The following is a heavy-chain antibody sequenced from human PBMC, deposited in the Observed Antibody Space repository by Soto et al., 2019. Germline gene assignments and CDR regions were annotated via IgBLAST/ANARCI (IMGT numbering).Heavy chain of an antibody. D-gene: IGHD3-16*01. Sequence: QVQLVESGGGLVKPGGSLRLSCAASGFTFSDYYMSWIRQAPGKGLEWVSYISSSSSYTNYADSVKGRFTISRDNAKNSLYLQMNSLRAEDTAVYYCARGPRRGGSYWFDPWGQGTLVTVSS. CDR1: GFTFSDYY. CDR3: ARGPRRGGSYWFDP. J-gene: IGHJ5*02. V-gene: IGHV3-11*06. CDR2: ISSSSSYT.